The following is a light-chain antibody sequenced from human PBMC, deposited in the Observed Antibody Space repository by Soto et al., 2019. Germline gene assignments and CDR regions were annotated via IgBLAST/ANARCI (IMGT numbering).Light chain of an antibody. Sequence: VLTQSPATLSLSPGERATLSCRASQSIGLAIAWYQHKPGQAPRLLIYGASTRATGIPARFSGSGSGTEFTLTISSLQSEDFAVYYCQQYNNWPRTFGQGTKVDI. CDR1: QSIGLA. CDR2: GAS. CDR3: QQYNNWPRT. J-gene: IGKJ1*01. V-gene: IGKV3-15*01.